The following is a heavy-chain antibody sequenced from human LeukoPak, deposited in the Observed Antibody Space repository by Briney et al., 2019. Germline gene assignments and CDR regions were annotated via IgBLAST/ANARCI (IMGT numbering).Heavy chain of an antibody. CDR1: GDSISSSTYY. CDR2: IYYSGST. V-gene: IGHV4-39*07. CDR3: ARDGGITGNWFDP. D-gene: IGHD1-20*01. J-gene: IGHJ5*02. Sequence: SETLSLTCTVSGDSISSSTYYWGWIRQPPGQGLEWIGSIYYSGSTYYNPSLKSRVTISVDTSKNQFSLKLSSVTAADTAVYYCARDGGITGNWFDPWGQGALVTVSS.